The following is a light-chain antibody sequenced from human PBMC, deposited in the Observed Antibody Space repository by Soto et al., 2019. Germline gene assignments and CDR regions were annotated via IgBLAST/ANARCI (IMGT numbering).Light chain of an antibody. V-gene: IGKV4-1*01. J-gene: IGKJ2*01. Sequence: DIVMTQSPDSLAVSLGERATINCKSSQSLLYISNNRNYLAWYQQKPGQPLKMLIYWASTRESGVPDRFSGSGSDTDFTLTISSLQAEDVAVYYCQQYYSTPLTFGQGTKLEIK. CDR1: QSLLYISNNRNY. CDR3: QQYYSTPLT. CDR2: WAS.